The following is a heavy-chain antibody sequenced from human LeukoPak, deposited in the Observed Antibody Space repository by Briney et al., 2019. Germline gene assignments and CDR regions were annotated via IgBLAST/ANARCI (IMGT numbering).Heavy chain of an antibody. V-gene: IGHV3-21*01. J-gene: IGHJ5*02. D-gene: IGHD3-22*01. CDR1: GFTFSSYS. CDR3: ARDELWYYYDSRWFDP. CDR2: ISSSSSYI. Sequence: GGSLRLSCAASGFTFSSYSMNWVRQAPGKGLEWVSSISSSSSYIYYADSVKGRFTISRDNAKNSLYLQMNSLRAEDTAVYYCARDELWYYYDSRWFDPWGQGTLVTVSS.